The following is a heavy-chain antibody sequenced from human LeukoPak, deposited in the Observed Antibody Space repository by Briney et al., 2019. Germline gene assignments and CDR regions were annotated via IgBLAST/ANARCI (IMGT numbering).Heavy chain of an antibody. CDR3: ARDLLIAVAGTAPY. J-gene: IGHJ4*02. CDR2: IYSGGST. D-gene: IGHD6-19*01. CDR1: GFTVSSNY. Sequence: GGSLRLSCAASGFTVSSNYMSWVRQAPGKGLEWVSVIYSGGSTYYADSVKGRFTISRDNSKNTLYLQMNRLRAEDTAVYYCARDLLIAVAGTAPYWGQGTLVTVSS. V-gene: IGHV3-66*01.